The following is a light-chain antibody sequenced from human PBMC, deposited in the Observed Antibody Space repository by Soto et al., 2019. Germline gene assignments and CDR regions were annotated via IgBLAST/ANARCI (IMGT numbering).Light chain of an antibody. CDR3: QQYNNYYT. Sequence: DIQMTQSPSTLSASVGDRVTITCRASQNIITWLAWYQQKPGKAPKLLIYKASSLESGVPSRFSGSGSGTEFTLTISSLQPDDFATYYCQQYNNYYTFGQGTKLEIK. CDR2: KAS. J-gene: IGKJ2*01. CDR1: QNIITW. V-gene: IGKV1-5*03.